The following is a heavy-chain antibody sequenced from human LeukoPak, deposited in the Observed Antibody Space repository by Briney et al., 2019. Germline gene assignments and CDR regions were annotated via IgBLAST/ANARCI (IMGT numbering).Heavy chain of an antibody. J-gene: IGHJ4*02. CDR2: VNHSDTI. V-gene: IGHV4-34*01. CDR1: GGSFSGYP. D-gene: IGHD6-19*01. CDR3: ASTKLGYSRGWY. Sequence: SKTLSLTCGVSGGSFSGYPCSWVRQPPAKGLEWLEKVNHSDTINFNPSLKSRVTTSVDTSKNQFSLKLSSVTAADTAVYYCASTKLGYSRGWYWGQGTLVTVSS.